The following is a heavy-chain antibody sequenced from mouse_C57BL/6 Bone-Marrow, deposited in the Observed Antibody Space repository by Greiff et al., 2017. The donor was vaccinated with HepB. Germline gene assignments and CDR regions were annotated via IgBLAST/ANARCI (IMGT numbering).Heavy chain of an antibody. CDR2: IRSKSNNYAT. J-gene: IGHJ1*03. Sequence: EPGGGLVQPKGSLKLSCAASGFSFNTYAMNWVRQAPGKGLEWVARIRSKSNNYATYYADSVKDRFTISRDDSESMLYLQMNNLKTEDTAMYYCVRHGTIYYDYGAGSPYWYFDVWGTGTTVTVSS. V-gene: IGHV10-1*01. D-gene: IGHD2-4*01. CDR1: GFSFNTYA. CDR3: VRHGTIYYDYGAGSPYWYFDV.